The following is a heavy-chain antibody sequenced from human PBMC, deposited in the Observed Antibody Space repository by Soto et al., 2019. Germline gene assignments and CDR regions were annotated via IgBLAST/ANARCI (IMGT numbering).Heavy chain of an antibody. Sequence: ETLSLTCTVSGGSISSYYWSWIRQPPGKGLEWIGYIYYSGSTNYNPSLKSRVTISVDTSKNQFSLKLSAVTAADTAVYYCAREGSRGAAAGTFDPWGQGTLVTVSS. D-gene: IGHD6-13*01. J-gene: IGHJ5*02. CDR1: GGSISSYY. CDR2: IYYSGST. V-gene: IGHV4-59*01. CDR3: AREGSRGAAAGTFDP.